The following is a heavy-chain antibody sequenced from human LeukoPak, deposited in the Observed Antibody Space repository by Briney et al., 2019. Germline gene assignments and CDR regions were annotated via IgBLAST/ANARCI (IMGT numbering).Heavy chain of an antibody. J-gene: IGHJ4*02. V-gene: IGHV3-30*19. Sequence: GRSLRLSCAASGFTFSSYGMHWVRQAPGKGLEWVAVISYDGTNNYRADSVKGRFTISRDNANNTLYLQMNSLRPEDTAVYFCASLMVRGIRDFDHWGQGTLVTVSS. CDR1: GFTFSSYG. CDR3: ASLMVRGIRDFDH. D-gene: IGHD3-10*01. CDR2: ISYDGTNN.